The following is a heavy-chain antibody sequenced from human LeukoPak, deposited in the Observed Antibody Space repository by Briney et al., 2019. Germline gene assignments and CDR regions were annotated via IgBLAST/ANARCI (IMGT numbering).Heavy chain of an antibody. J-gene: IGHJ4*02. CDR1: GGSISSSNYY. Sequence: SETLSLTCTVSGGSISSSNYYWGWVRQPPGKGLEWIGSFYNSGSTFYNPSLKSRVTISVDTSKKQFSLRLTSVTAADTAVYYCVLMPGYWGQGILVAVSS. CDR2: FYNSGST. D-gene: IGHD2-2*01. CDR3: VLMPGY. V-gene: IGHV4-39*01.